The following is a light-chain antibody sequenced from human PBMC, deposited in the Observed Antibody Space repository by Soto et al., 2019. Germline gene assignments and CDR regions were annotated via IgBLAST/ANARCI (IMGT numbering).Light chain of an antibody. Sequence: QSALTQPPSASGSPGQSVTMSGTGTSSDVGAYNFVSWYQQYPGKTPKLMIYEVTKRPSGVPDRFSGSKSGNTASLTVSGLQAEDEADYYCSSYGGDNNWGVFGGGTKLTVL. CDR1: SSDVGAYNF. CDR2: EVT. CDR3: SSYGGDNNWGV. J-gene: IGLJ2*01. V-gene: IGLV2-8*01.